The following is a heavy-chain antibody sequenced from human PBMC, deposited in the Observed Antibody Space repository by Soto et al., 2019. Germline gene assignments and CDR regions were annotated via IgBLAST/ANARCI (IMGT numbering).Heavy chain of an antibody. D-gene: IGHD3-22*01. CDR2: IYYSGST. V-gene: IGHV4-39*01. CDR1: GGSISSSSYY. J-gene: IGHJ6*02. Sequence: QLQLQESGPGLVKPSETLSLTCTVSGGSISSSSYYWGWIRQPPGKGLGWIGSIYYSGSTYYNPSLKSRVTIPEDTSKNQFSLKRSSVPAADTAVYYCARQGDSSGYYSVVDYYGMDVWGQGTTVTVSS. CDR3: ARQGDSSGYYSVVDYYGMDV.